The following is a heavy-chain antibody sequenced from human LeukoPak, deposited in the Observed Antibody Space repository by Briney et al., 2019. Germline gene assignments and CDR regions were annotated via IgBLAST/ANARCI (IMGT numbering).Heavy chain of an antibody. D-gene: IGHD3-10*01. J-gene: IGHJ3*01. Sequence: GGSLRLXCAASGFTFRSYWMSWVRQAPGKGLEWVANTKQDGSEKYYVDSVKGRFTISRDNARNSLYLQMNSLRVEDTAVYYCARGAYYYNSGDAFDVWGQGTMVTVSS. CDR2: TKQDGSEK. CDR3: ARGAYYYNSGDAFDV. V-gene: IGHV3-7*01. CDR1: GFTFRSYW.